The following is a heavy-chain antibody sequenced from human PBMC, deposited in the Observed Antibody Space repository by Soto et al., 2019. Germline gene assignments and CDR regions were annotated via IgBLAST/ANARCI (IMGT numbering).Heavy chain of an antibody. D-gene: IGHD6-13*01. CDR3: ARGPPGVSSWYDY. CDR2: ISSSSSTI. CDR1: GFTFSSYS. Sequence: EVQLVESGGGLVQPGGSLRLSCAASGFTFSSYSMNWVRQAPGKGLEWVSYISSSSSTIYYADSVKGRFTISRDNAKNSLYLQMNSLRDEDTAVYYWARGPPGVSSWYDYWGQGTLVTVSS. V-gene: IGHV3-48*02. J-gene: IGHJ4*02.